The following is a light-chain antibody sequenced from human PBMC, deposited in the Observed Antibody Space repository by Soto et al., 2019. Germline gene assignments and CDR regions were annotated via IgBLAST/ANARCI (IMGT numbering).Light chain of an antibody. V-gene: IGLV2-18*02. Sequence: QSAPTQPPSVSRSPGQSVAISRTGTSSDVGNSNGVSWYQQAPGTAPKLMIYDVTNRPSGVPDRFSGSKSGNTASLTISGLQAEDEADYYCSSYTSSSTYVFGTGTKVTVL. CDR2: DVT. CDR3: SSYTSSSTYV. CDR1: SSDVGNSNG. J-gene: IGLJ1*01.